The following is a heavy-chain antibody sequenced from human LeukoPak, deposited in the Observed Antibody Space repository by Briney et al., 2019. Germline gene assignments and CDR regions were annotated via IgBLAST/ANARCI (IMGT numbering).Heavy chain of an antibody. CDR1: GGSFSGYY. V-gene: IGHV4-34*01. CDR3: ARSGRNYYDSRPFRY. CDR2: INHSGST. D-gene: IGHD3-22*01. J-gene: IGHJ4*02. Sequence: SETLSLTCAVYGGSFSGYYWSWIRQPPGKGLEWIGEINHSGSTNYNPSLKSRVTISVDTSKNQFSLKLGSVTAADTAVYYCARSGRNYYDSRPFRYWGRGTLVTVSS.